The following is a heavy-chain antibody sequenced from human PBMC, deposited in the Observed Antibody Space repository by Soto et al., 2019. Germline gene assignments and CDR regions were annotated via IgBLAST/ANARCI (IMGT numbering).Heavy chain of an antibody. CDR3: ASNQDFYDSSGYYY. J-gene: IGHJ4*02. CDR1: GGSISSYY. D-gene: IGHD3-22*01. CDR2: IYYSGST. V-gene: IGHV4-59*12. Sequence: SETLSLTCTVSGGSISSYYWSWIRQPPGKGLEWIGYIYYSGSTNYNPSLKSRATISVDKSKNQFSLKLNSVTAADTAVYYCASNQDFYDSSGYYYWGQGTLVTVSS.